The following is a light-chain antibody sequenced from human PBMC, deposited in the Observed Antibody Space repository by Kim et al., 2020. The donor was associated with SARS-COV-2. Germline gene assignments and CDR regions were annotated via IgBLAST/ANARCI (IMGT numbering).Light chain of an antibody. CDR3: AAWDDSLSAWV. V-gene: IGLV1-47*01. Sequence: GKRVTISCSGSSSNIGSNYVYWYQQLAGTAPKLLISRNNQRPSGVPDRFSGSKSGTSASLAISGLRSEDEADYYCAAWDDSLSAWVFGGGTQLTVL. CDR1: SSNIGSNY. CDR2: RNN. J-gene: IGLJ3*02.